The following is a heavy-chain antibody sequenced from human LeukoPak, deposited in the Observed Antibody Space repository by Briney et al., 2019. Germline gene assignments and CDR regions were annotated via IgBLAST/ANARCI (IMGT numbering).Heavy chain of an antibody. D-gene: IGHD2-15*01. Sequence: GGSLRLSCAASGFTFSTYAMSWVRQAPGKGLEWVSGISGSGGSTYYADSLKGRFTISRDNSKNTLYLQMNSLRAEDTAVYYCAKAPVTTCSGAYCYPFDYWSQGTLVTVSS. CDR2: ISGSGGST. CDR1: GFTFSTYA. V-gene: IGHV3-23*01. J-gene: IGHJ4*02. CDR3: AKAPVTTCSGAYCYPFDY.